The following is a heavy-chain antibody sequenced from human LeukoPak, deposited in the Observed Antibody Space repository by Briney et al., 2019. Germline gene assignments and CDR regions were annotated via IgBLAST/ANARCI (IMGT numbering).Heavy chain of an antibody. CDR2: ISDSGNT. CDR1: GFTLSSYA. J-gene: IGHJ4*02. Sequence: PGGSLRLSCAASGFTLSSYAMSWVRQAPGKGLEWVSAISDSGNTYHADSVKGRFTISRDSSKNTLFLQMNRLRPEDAAVYYCAKNGHGSGSYYPRTKYYFDYWGQGTLVTVSS. D-gene: IGHD3-10*01. V-gene: IGHV3-23*01. CDR3: AKNGHGSGSYYPRTKYYFDY.